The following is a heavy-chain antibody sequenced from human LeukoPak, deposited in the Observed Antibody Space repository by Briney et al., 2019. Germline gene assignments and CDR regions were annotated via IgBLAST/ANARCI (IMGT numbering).Heavy chain of an antibody. J-gene: IGHJ5*02. CDR1: GYTFTSYY. Sequence: SVKVSCKASGYTFTSYYMHWVRQAPGQGLEWMGGIIPIFGTANYAQKFQGRVTITTDESTSTAYMELSSLRSEDTAVYYCARGYYDYVWGSYRSEGDWFDPWGQGTLVTVSS. V-gene: IGHV1-69*05. D-gene: IGHD3-16*02. CDR3: ARGYYDYVWGSYRSEGDWFDP. CDR2: IIPIFGTA.